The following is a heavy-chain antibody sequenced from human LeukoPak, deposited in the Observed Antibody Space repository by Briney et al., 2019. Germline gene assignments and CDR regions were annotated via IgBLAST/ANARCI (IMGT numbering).Heavy chain of an antibody. CDR1: GFTLSTYW. Sequence: GGSLRLSCAASGFTLSTYWMSWVRQAPGKGLEWVANIKQDGSEKYYVDSVKGRFTISRDNAKNSLYLQMNSLRVEDTAVYYCAKVAKYYYGSETYYFFDYWGQGTLVTASS. D-gene: IGHD3-10*01. CDR2: IKQDGSEK. J-gene: IGHJ4*02. CDR3: AKVAKYYYGSETYYFFDY. V-gene: IGHV3-7*01.